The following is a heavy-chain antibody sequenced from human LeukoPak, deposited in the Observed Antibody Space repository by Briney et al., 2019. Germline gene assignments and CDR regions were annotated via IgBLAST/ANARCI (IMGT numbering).Heavy chain of an antibody. CDR3: ARGGIQLWSNNWVDP. CDR1: GGSMSSYY. V-gene: IGHV4-59*01. Sequence: PSETLSLTCTVSGGSMSSYYWSWIRQPPGKGLEWIGYIYYSGTTNYNPSLRSRATILVDTSKNQFSLKLSSVTAADTAVYYCARGGIQLWSNNWVDPWGQGTLVTVSS. CDR2: IYYSGTT. J-gene: IGHJ5*02. D-gene: IGHD5-18*01.